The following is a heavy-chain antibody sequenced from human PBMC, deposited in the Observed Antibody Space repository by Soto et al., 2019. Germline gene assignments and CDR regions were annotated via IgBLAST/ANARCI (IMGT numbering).Heavy chain of an antibody. CDR3: ARDWSGGYYSYWYFDL. V-gene: IGHV3-30-3*01. CDR2: ISYDGSNK. J-gene: IGHJ2*01. CDR1: GFTFSSYA. D-gene: IGHD3-22*01. Sequence: QVQLVESGGGVVQPGRSLRLSCAASGFTFSSYAMHWVRQAPGKGLEWVAVISYDGSNKYYADSVKGRFTISRDNSKNTLYLQMNSLRAEDTAVYYCARDWSGGYYSYWYFDLWGRGTLVTVSS.